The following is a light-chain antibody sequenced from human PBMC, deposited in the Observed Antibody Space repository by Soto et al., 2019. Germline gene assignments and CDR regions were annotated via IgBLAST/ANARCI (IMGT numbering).Light chain of an antibody. V-gene: IGKV3-20*01. Sequence: EIVLTQSPGTPSLSPGERATLSCRASQSVSSNYLAWYQHKPGQAPRLLIYGASSRATGIPDRFSGSGSGTDFTLTISRLEPEDFAVYYCQQYGSSLYTFGQGTKLEIK. CDR1: QSVSSNY. J-gene: IGKJ2*01. CDR2: GAS. CDR3: QQYGSSLYT.